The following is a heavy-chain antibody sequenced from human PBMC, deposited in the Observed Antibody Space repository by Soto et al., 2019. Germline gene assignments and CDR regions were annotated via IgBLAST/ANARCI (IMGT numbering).Heavy chain of an antibody. CDR2: IYYSGST. D-gene: IGHD1-1*01. V-gene: IGHV4-31*03. J-gene: IGHJ1*01. Sequence: SETLSLTCTVSGGSISSGGYYWSWIRQHPGKGLEWIGYIYYSGSTYYNPSLKSRVTISVDTSKNQFSLKLSSVTAADTAVYYCASSGTTSLFEYFQHWGQGTLVTVSS. CDR1: GGSISSGGYY. CDR3: ASSGTTSLFEYFQH.